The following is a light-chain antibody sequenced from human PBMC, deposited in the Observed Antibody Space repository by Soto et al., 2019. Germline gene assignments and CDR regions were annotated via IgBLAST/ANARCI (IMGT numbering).Light chain of an antibody. V-gene: IGKV3-11*01. CDR3: QQRSNWPPA. Sequence: EIVLTQSPATLSLSPGERATLSCRASQSVSYFLAWYQQKPDQAPRLLIYDASNRATGIPARFSGSGSGTDFTLTISSLEPEDCAVYYCQQRSNWPPAFGQGTKVEIK. CDR1: QSVSYF. CDR2: DAS. J-gene: IGKJ1*01.